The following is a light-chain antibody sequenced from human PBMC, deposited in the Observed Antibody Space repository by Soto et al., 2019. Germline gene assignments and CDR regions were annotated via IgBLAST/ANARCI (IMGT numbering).Light chain of an antibody. Sequence: DIQMTQSPSSLSASVGDRVTITCQASQDISNYLNWYQQKPGKAPKLLIYDASNLETGVPSRFSGSGSGTAFTFTISSLQPEAIATYYCQQYDNLPTFGPGTKVDIK. J-gene: IGKJ3*01. CDR1: QDISNY. V-gene: IGKV1-33*01. CDR3: QQYDNLPT. CDR2: DAS.